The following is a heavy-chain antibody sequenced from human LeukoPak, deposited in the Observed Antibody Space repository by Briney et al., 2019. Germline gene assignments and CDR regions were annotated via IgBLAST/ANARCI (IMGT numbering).Heavy chain of an antibody. CDR1: GGSISSNNW. J-gene: IGHJ4*02. Sequence: SETLSLTCAVSGGSISSNNWWIWVRQSPGKGLEWIGYIYYSGSTNYNPSLKSRVTISVDTSKNQFSLKLSSVTAADTAVYYCARGKHYSSGWYILPIFDYWGQGTLVTVSS. D-gene: IGHD6-19*01. V-gene: IGHV4-4*02. CDR3: ARGKHYSSGWYILPIFDY. CDR2: IYYSGST.